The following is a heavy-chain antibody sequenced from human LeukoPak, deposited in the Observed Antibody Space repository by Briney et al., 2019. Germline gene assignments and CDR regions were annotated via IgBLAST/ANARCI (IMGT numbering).Heavy chain of an antibody. J-gene: IGHJ4*02. CDR3: ARGYRSGPLDS. D-gene: IGHD6-19*01. V-gene: IGHV3-30*04. CDR2: ISFDGTNK. Sequence: GGSLRLSCAASGFAFSNSAMSWVRQAPGKGLEWVALISFDGTNKYYADSAKGRLTISRDNSKNTLYLQMNSLRADDSAVYYCARGYRSGPLDSWGQGTLVTVSS. CDR1: GFAFSNSA.